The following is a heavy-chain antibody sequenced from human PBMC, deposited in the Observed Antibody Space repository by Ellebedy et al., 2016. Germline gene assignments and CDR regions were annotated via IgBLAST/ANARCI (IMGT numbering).Heavy chain of an antibody. D-gene: IGHD3-22*01. Sequence: GESLKISCAASGFTFIGYAMHWVRQAPGKGLEWVAVTSYDGSNKYYADSVKGRFTISRDNSKNTLYLQMNSLRAEDTAVYYCAKDRQRNKYYYDSSGYYLTYWGQGTLVTVSS. CDR1: GFTFIGYA. CDR2: TSYDGSNK. J-gene: IGHJ4*02. V-gene: IGHV3-30-3*01. CDR3: AKDRQRNKYYYDSSGYYLTY.